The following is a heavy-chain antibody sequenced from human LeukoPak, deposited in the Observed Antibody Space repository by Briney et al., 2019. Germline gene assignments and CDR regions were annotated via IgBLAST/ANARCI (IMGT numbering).Heavy chain of an antibody. CDR1: GFAFGNYA. D-gene: IGHD6-19*01. CDR2: ISGSGGST. V-gene: IGHV3-23*01. CDR3: AKGTRTGQTERDGWSPHYYYYGMDV. Sequence: GGSLRLSCAADGFAFGNYAMSWVRQAPGRVLEWVAAISGSGGSTYYADSVKGRFTSSRDNSKNTLYLQMNSLRAEDTAVYYCAKGTRTGQTERDGWSPHYYYYGMDVWGQGTTVTVSS. J-gene: IGHJ6*02.